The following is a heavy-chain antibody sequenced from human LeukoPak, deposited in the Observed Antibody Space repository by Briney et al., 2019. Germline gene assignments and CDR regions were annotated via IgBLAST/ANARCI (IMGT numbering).Heavy chain of an antibody. CDR3: ARLLGGNPTDY. CDR2: IYYSGST. D-gene: IGHD2-21*01. CDR1: GFTFSSYW. Sequence: GSLRLSCAASGFTFSSYWMSWVRQAPGKGLEWIGSIYYSGSTYYNPSLKSRVTMSVDTSKNQFSLKLSSVTAADTAVYYCARLLGGNPTDYWGQGTLVTVSS. V-gene: IGHV4-39*07. J-gene: IGHJ4*02.